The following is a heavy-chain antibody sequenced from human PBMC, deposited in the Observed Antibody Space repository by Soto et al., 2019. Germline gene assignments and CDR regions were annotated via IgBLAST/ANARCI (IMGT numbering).Heavy chain of an antibody. Sequence: LRLSCAASGFTFSSYGMHWVRQAPGKGLEWVAVISYDGSNKYYADSVKGRFTISRDNSKNTLYLQMNSLRAEDTAVYYCAKDQYSSSSPFDYWGQGTLVTVSS. CDR3: AKDQYSSSSPFDY. V-gene: IGHV3-30*18. CDR1: GFTFSSYG. J-gene: IGHJ4*02. D-gene: IGHD6-6*01. CDR2: ISYDGSNK.